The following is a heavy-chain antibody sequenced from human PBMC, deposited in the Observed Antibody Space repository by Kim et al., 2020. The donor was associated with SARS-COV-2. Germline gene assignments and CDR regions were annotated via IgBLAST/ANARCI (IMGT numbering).Heavy chain of an antibody. CDR1: GFTFSRCG. Sequence: GGSLRLSCTASGFTFSRCGMHWVRQAPGKGLEWVTVISNDGTHTISADAVKGRITISRDDSKNTLFLQMNSMRVEDTAIYYCANDIRAVIGAEKFGPWS. CDR3: ANDIRAVIGAEKFGP. D-gene: IGHD3-10*01. CDR2: ISNDGTHT. V-gene: IGHV3-30*18. J-gene: IGHJ5*02.